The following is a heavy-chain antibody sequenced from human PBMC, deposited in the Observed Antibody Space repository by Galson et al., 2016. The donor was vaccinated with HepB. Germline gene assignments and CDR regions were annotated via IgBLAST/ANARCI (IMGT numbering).Heavy chain of an antibody. Sequence: LSLTCAVYGASISDSNWWTWVRQVPGKGLEWIGEIYHTGTSNNNPFLSSRFTLSVDKSRNQISLNVTSVTAADTAVYYCARAAIIPGARMVFDPWGQGILVTVPS. CDR3: ARAAIIPGARMVFDP. CDR2: IYHTGTS. V-gene: IGHV4-4*02. J-gene: IGHJ5*02. CDR1: GASISDSNW. D-gene: IGHD2-2*01.